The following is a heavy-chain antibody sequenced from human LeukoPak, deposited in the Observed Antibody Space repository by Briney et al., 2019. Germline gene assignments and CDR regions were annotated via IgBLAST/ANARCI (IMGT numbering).Heavy chain of an antibody. J-gene: IGHJ4*02. V-gene: IGHV3-74*01. CDR2: INSDGSST. CDR1: GFTFSSYW. Sequence: GRSLRLSCAVSGFTFSSYWMHWVRQAPGKGLVWVSRINSDGSSTSYADSVKGRFTIPRDNAKNTLYLQMNSLSAEDTAVYYGGRVRRDSSGYYFWGQGTQVTVSS. CDR3: GRVRRDSSGYYF. D-gene: IGHD3-22*01.